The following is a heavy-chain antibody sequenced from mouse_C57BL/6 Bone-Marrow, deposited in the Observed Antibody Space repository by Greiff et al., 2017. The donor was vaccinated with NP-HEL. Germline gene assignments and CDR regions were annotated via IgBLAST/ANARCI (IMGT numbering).Heavy chain of an antibody. V-gene: IGHV1-81*01. CDR3: ASSATIVTV. CDR2: IYPDSGNT. CDR1: GYTFTSYG. J-gene: IGHJ3*02. D-gene: IGHD2-5*01. Sequence: QVHVKQSGAELARPSASVTLSCKASGYTFTSYGISWVKQRTGQGLEWIGEIYPDSGNTYYNEQFTGKATLTADKSSSTVYMELRSLTSEDAAVYCCASSATIVTVWGQGTLVTVSA.